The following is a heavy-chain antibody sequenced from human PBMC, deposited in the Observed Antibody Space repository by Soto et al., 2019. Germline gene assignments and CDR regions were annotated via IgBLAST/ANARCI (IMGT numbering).Heavy chain of an antibody. CDR1: GCTLTGYY. Sequence: GXSVQLSCEASGCTLTGYYMKWVRQAPGQGLEGMGIINPSGGSTSYAQKFQGRVTMTRDTSTSTAYRVLKSLRSEERAGYYFSRDVIAGRVVEPFDTGGQGPMATV. J-gene: IGHJ3*02. CDR2: INPSGGST. V-gene: IGHV1-46*01. D-gene: IGHD6-6*01. CDR3: SRDVIAGRVVEPFDT.